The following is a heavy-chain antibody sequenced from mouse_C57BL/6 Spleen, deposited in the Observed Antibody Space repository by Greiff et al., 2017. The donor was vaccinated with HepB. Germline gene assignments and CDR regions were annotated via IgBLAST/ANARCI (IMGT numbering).Heavy chain of an antibody. J-gene: IGHJ3*01. CDR2: ISSGSSTI. Sequence: EVMLVESGGGLVKPGGSLKLSCAASGFTFSDYGMHWVRQDPEKGLEWVAYISSGSSTIYYADTVKGRFTISRDNAKNTLFLQMTSLRSEDTAMYYCARSIYYGSSYEFAYWGQGTLVTVSA. D-gene: IGHD1-1*01. CDR3: ARSIYYGSSYEFAY. V-gene: IGHV5-17*01. CDR1: GFTFSDYG.